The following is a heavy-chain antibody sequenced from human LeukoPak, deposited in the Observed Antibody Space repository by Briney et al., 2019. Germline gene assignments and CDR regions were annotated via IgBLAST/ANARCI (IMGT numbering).Heavy chain of an antibody. J-gene: IGHJ4*02. D-gene: IGHD6-13*01. CDR1: GYTFTGYY. Sequence: ASVKVSCKASGYTFTGYYMHWVRQAPGQGLEWMGWINPNSGGTNYAQKFQGRVTMTRDTSISTAYMELSSLRSEDMAVYYCARGSGSSSSCYLDYWGQGTLVTVSS. CDR2: INPNSGGT. CDR3: ARGSGSSSSCYLDY. V-gene: IGHV1-2*02.